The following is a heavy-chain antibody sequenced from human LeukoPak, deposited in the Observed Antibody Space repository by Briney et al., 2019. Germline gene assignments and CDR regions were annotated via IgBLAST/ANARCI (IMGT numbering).Heavy chain of an antibody. CDR3: ARDVVGATYFD. V-gene: IGHV3-53*01. CDR2: IYSGGST. Sequence: GGSLRLSCAASGFTFSSNYMTWVRQAPGKGLEWVSIIYSGGSTSYADSVKGRFTISRDNSENTLYLQMNSLRAEDTAVYYCARDVVGATYFDWGQGTLVTVSS. CDR1: GFTFSSNY. D-gene: IGHD1-26*01. J-gene: IGHJ4*02.